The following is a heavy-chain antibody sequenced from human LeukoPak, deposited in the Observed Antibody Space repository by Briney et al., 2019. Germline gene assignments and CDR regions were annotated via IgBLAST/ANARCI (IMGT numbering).Heavy chain of an antibody. J-gene: IGHJ4*02. Sequence: SETLSLTCAVCGESLNSYYWSWVRQPPGEGLEWIGEIYESGTTEYNPSLKSRVTISMVPSKQQFSLSLSSVTAADTAVYYCARGAWATRLGSWGLGTPVIVSS. CDR2: IYESGTT. CDR1: GESLNSYY. CDR3: ARGAWATRLGS. D-gene: IGHD2-15*01. V-gene: IGHV4-34*01.